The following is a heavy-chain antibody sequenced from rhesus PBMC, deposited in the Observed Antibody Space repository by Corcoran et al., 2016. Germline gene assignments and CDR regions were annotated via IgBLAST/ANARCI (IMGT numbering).Heavy chain of an antibody. J-gene: IGHJ4*01. Sequence: EVQLVESGDGLVQTGGHRSLSCVASGFKYRHSWLFCVSQATESGLNCGYRNKTKFDVETTDYDASVKGIFTISRDDSKNTLYLQMNSLKTEDTAVYYCTTVDYWGQGVLVTVSS. V-gene: IGHV3-30*01. CDR2: NKTKFDVETT. CDR1: GFKYRHSW. CDR3: TTVDY.